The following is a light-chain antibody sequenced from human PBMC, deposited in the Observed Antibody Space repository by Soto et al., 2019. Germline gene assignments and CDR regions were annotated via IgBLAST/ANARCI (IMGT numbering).Light chain of an antibody. CDR2: AAS. CDR3: QYYNNWLAT. J-gene: IGKJ4*01. CDR1: QTISNT. Sequence: VMTQSPATLSVSPGAKVSLSCRANQTISNTLAWYQQKPGQAPRLLIYAASTRATGVSARFSGSGSGTEFTLTISSLQSEDFTIYYCQYYNNWLATFGGGTKVDIK. V-gene: IGKV3-15*01.